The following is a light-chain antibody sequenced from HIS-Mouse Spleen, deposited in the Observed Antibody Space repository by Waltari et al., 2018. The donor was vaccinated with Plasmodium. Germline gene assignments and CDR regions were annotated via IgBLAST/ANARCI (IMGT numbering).Light chain of an antibody. CDR3: QSADSSGTPNWV. V-gene: IGLV3-25*03. Sequence: SYELTQPPSVSVSPGQTARITCSGDALPKQYAYWYQQKPGQAPVLVIYKGSERPSGIPERFSGSSSGTTVTLTISGGQAEDEADYYCQSADSSGTPNWVFGGGTKLTVL. J-gene: IGLJ3*02. CDR1: ALPKQY. CDR2: KGS.